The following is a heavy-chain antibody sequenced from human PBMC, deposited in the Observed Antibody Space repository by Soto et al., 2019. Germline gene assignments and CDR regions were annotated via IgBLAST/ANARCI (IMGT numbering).Heavy chain of an antibody. CDR3: ARQIVATNISTNYYYGMDV. J-gene: IGHJ6*02. V-gene: IGHV6-1*01. Sequence: KQSQTLSLTCAISGDSVSSNSAAWNWIRQSPSRGLEWLGRTYYRSKWYNDYAVSVKSRITINPDTSKNQFSLQLNSVTPEDTAVYYCARQIVATNISTNYYYGMDVWGQGTTVTVSS. CDR1: GDSVSSNSAA. D-gene: IGHD5-12*01. CDR2: TYYRSKWYN.